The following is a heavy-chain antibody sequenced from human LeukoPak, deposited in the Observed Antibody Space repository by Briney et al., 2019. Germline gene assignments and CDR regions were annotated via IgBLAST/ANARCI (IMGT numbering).Heavy chain of an antibody. V-gene: IGHV4-59*01. Sequence: LTCXVWGGSMSSYYWSWVRQAPGKGVEWVGDIYYSGGTNYNPSLKSRVTISVATSKNQFPLKLSSVTAAATAVYYCARDQIWFGGSPGMDVWGKGTTVTVSS. CDR2: IYYSGGT. CDR1: GGSMSSYY. J-gene: IGHJ6*04. D-gene: IGHD3-10*01. CDR3: ARDQIWFGGSPGMDV.